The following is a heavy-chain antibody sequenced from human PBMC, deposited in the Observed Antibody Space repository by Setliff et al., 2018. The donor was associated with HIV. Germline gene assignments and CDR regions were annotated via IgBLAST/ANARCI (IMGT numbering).Heavy chain of an antibody. J-gene: IGHJ4*02. Sequence: SETLSLTCSVSAGSISSGRYYWSWIRQPAGKGLEWIGHIYSSGSANYNLSLKSRVTISKDTSKNQVHLNMSSVTAADSATYYCATMGAQETYFDNWGQGTLVTVSS. V-gene: IGHV4-61*09. CDR1: AGSISSGRYY. CDR3: ATMGAQETYFDN. D-gene: IGHD1-26*01. CDR2: IYSSGSA.